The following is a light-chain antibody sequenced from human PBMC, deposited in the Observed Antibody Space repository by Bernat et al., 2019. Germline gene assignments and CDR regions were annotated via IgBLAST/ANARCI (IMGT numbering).Light chain of an antibody. V-gene: IGKV1-5*03. CDR1: QSISDW. CDR2: KAS. CDR3: QQCNSYIT. Sequence: DIQMTQPPSTLSASVGDRVTITCRASQSISDWLAWYQQKPGKAPKLLIYKASNLESGVPSRFSGSGSGTEFTLTISSLQPDDSATYYCQQCNSYITFGQGTRLEIK. J-gene: IGKJ5*01.